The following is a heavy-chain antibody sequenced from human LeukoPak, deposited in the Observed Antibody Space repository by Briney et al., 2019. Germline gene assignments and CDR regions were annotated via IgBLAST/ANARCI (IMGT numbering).Heavy chain of an antibody. Sequence: ASVKVSCKASGYTFTGYYMHWVRQAPGQGLEWMGRINPNSGSTNYAQKFQGRVTMTRDTSISTAYMELSRLRSDDTAVYYCARVEELLYYFDYWGQGTLVTVSS. CDR1: GYTFTGYY. CDR2: INPNSGST. CDR3: ARVEELLYYFDY. D-gene: IGHD2-2*01. V-gene: IGHV1-2*06. J-gene: IGHJ4*02.